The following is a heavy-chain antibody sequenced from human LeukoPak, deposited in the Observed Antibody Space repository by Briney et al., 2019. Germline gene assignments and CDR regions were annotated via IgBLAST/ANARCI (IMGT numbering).Heavy chain of an antibody. J-gene: IGHJ4*02. CDR3: ARLFGPVTSDY. CDR1: GGSISSYY. CDR2: IYYSGST. D-gene: IGHD4-17*01. V-gene: IGHV4-59*05. Sequence: SETMSPTCSVSGGSISSYYWSWIRQPPGKGLEWIGSIYYSGSTYYNPSLKSRVTISVDTSKNQFSLKLSSVTAADTAVYYCARLFGPVTSDYWGQGTLVTVSS.